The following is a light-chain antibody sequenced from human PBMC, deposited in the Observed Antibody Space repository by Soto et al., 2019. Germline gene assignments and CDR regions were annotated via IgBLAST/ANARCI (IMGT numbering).Light chain of an antibody. V-gene: IGKV3-15*01. J-gene: IGKJ2*02. CDR1: QSVRTN. CDR2: GAS. CDR3: QQYNEWART. Sequence: ETVMTQSPATLSVSPGERVTLSCRASQSVRTNLVWYQQSPGQPPRLLIYGASDRVAGVPERFSGSGSGTDFTRAISGLESEDGAVSYFQQYNEWARTFGQGTKLEIK.